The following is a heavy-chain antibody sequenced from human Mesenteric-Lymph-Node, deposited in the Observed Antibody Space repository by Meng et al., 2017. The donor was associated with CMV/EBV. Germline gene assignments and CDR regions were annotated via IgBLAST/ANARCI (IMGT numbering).Heavy chain of an antibody. CDR3: ALGSTSCYRADCYGMDV. D-gene: IGHD2-2*02. V-gene: IGHV3-11*04. J-gene: IGHJ6*02. CDR2: ISSGGSTI. CDR1: GFPFSDYY. Sequence: GESLKISCAASGFPFSDYYMSWIRQAPGKGLEWVSYISSGGSTIYYADSVKGRFTISRDNAKNTLYLQMNSLRAEDTAVYYCALGSTSCYRADCYGMDVWGQGTTVTVSS.